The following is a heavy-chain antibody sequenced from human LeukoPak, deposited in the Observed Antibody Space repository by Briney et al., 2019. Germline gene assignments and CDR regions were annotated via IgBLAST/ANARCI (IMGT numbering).Heavy chain of an antibody. D-gene: IGHD3-9*01. CDR1: GFTFSDYY. J-gene: IGHJ5*02. V-gene: IGHV3-11*04. Sequence: KPGGSLRLSCAASGFTFSDYYMSWIRQAPGKGLEWVSYISSSGSTIYYADSVKGRFTISRDNAKNSLYLQMNSLRAEDTAVYYCARDREITIWDNWFDPWGQGTLVTVSS. CDR2: ISSSGSTI. CDR3: ARDREITIWDNWFDP.